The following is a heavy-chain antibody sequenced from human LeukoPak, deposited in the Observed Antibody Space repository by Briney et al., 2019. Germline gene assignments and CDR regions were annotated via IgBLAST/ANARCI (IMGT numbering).Heavy chain of an antibody. D-gene: IGHD6-13*01. J-gene: IGHJ5*02. Sequence: SETLSLTCTVSVGSISSHYWSWIRQPPGEGREWMGYIYYSGGTNYNPSLKSRVTVSGDTSKNQFSLKLSSVTAADTAVYYCARDLIAAAGSRYFDPWGQGTLVTVSS. CDR3: ARDLIAAAGSRYFDP. V-gene: IGHV4-59*11. CDR1: VGSISSHY. CDR2: IYYSGGT.